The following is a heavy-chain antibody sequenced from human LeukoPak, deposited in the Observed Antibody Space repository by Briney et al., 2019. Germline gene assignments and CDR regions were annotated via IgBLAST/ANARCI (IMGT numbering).Heavy chain of an antibody. V-gene: IGHV3-9*01. D-gene: IGHD1-26*01. J-gene: IGHJ4*02. CDR1: GFTLDVYD. Sequence: GRSLRLSCAPSGFTLDVYDMHWLRHSRGKGLECVPGSSWNSGSIDYAVTVKGRFTISRDKAKNSLSLQMNSLRPEDTAFYYCAKGTGRYWTFFDYWGQGTLVTASS. CDR3: AKGTGRYWTFFDY. CDR2: SSWNSGSI.